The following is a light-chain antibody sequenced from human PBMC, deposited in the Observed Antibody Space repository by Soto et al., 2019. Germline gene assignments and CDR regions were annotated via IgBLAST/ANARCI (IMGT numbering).Light chain of an antibody. CDR1: QRVASD. Sequence: VLTQSPGTLSLSPGEGATLSCRASQRVASDLAWYLQKPGQPPRILIYDASIRATGIPDRISGSGSERDFTLTISRLEPEDAAVYYCQQYLNSPRTFGQGTKVDIK. CDR3: QQYLNSPRT. CDR2: DAS. J-gene: IGKJ1*01. V-gene: IGKV3-20*01.